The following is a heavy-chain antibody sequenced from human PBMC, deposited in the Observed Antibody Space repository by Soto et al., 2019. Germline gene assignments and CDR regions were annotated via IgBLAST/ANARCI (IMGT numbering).Heavy chain of an antibody. D-gene: IGHD3-3*02. J-gene: IGHJ4*02. Sequence: QVQLQESGPGLVKPSQTLSLTCTVSGGYMSSGGYYWNWIRQHPGKGLEWIGYIYYSGNTYYNPSLRSRFTISVDTSKNQFSLKLSSVTAADSAVYYCARGIDRWGQGTLVTVSS. CDR1: GGYMSSGGYY. CDR2: IYYSGNT. V-gene: IGHV4-31*03. CDR3: ARGIDR.